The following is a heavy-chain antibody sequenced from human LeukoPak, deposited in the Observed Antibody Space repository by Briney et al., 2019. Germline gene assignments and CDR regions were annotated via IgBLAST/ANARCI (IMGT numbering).Heavy chain of an antibody. CDR2: ISSSGSTI. V-gene: IGHV3-11*04. CDR3: ARVRITMIVVVYDAFDI. D-gene: IGHD3-22*01. J-gene: IGHJ3*02. CDR1: GFTFSDYY. Sequence: PGGSLRLSCAASGFTFSDYYMSWIRQAPGKGLEWVSYISSSGSTIYYADSVKGRFTISRDNAKNSLYLQMNSLRAEDTAVYYCARVRITMIVVVYDAFDIWGQGTMVTVSS.